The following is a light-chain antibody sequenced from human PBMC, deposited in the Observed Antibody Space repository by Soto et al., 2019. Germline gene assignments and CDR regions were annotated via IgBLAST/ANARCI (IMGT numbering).Light chain of an antibody. CDR2: GAS. V-gene: IGKV3-20*01. Sequence: EIVLTQSPATLSLSPGEGATLSCRASQSVYNNYLAWYQQRPGQAPRLLISGASSRATGIPDRFSGSGSGTDFTLTISRLESEDFAVYSCQRYGSSPPHTFGQGTKLEIK. CDR3: QRYGSSPPHT. CDR1: QSVYNNY. J-gene: IGKJ2*01.